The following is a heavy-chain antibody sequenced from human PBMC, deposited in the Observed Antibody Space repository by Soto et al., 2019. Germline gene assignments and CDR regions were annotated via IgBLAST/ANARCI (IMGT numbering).Heavy chain of an antibody. CDR1: GGSFSGYY. CDR2: INHSGST. D-gene: IGHD1-7*01. V-gene: IGHV4-34*01. J-gene: IGHJ6*02. Sequence: SETLSLTCAVYGGSFSGYYWSWIRQPPGKGLEWIGEINHSGSTNYNPSLKSRVTISVDTSKNQFSLKLSSVTAADTAVYYCARKLELRGGMDVWAQGTTVPVSS. CDR3: ARKLELRGGMDV.